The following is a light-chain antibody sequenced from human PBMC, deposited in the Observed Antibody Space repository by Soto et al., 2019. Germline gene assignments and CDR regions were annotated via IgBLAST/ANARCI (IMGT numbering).Light chain of an antibody. V-gene: IGLV2-14*01. CDR2: EVS. J-gene: IGLJ1*01. Sequence: QSAMAQPASVSGSPGQSITISCTGSSSDIGAYNYVSWLQQYPGKAPKLIISEVSNRPSGVSNRFSGSKSGTAASLTISGLQTEDEADYFCFSIKTACTHVFAPGPKVTVL. CDR3: FSIKTACTHV. CDR1: SSDIGAYNY.